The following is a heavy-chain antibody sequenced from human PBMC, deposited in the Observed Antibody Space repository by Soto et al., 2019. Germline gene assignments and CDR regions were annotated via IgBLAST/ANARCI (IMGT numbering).Heavy chain of an antibody. CDR2: IHDSGNA. D-gene: IGHD4-17*01. CDR1: GGSITNSGHY. J-gene: IGHJ5*02. V-gene: IGHV4-31*03. Sequence: QVQLQESGPGLVKPSQTLSLTCTVSGGSITNSGHYWSCVRQLPVKVLEWVGYIHDSGNADYNPILKSRASISVDSSKNQFSPKLTSVTAADTAKYFCARDKFSSGDHGWFDPWGQGILVTVS. CDR3: ARDKFSSGDHGWFDP.